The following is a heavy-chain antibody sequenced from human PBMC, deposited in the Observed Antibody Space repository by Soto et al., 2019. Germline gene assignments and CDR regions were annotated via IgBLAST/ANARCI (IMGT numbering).Heavy chain of an antibody. V-gene: IGHV3-30*18. CDR2: ISYDGSNK. CDR3: AKVSRFPLVVAAIDGGGGNWFDP. J-gene: IGHJ5*02. Sequence: QVQLVESGGGVVQPGRSLRLSCAASGFTFSSYGMHWVRQAPGKGLEWVAVISYDGSNKYYADSVKGRFTISRDNSKNTLYLQMNSLRAEATAVYYCAKVSRFPLVVAAIDGGGGNWFDPWGQGTLVTVSS. CDR1: GFTFSSYG. D-gene: IGHD2-15*01.